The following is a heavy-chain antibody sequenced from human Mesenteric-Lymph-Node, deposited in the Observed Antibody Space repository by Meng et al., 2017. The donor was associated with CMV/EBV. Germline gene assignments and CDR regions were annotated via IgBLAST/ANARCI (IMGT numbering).Heavy chain of an antibody. Sequence: ASVTVSCKASGYTFTGYYMHWVRQAPGQGLEWMGWINPNSGGTNYAQKFQGRVTMTRDTSISTAYMELSRLRSDDTAVYYCARDYYDSSGLDYWGQGTLVTVSS. J-gene: IGHJ4*02. CDR2: INPNSGGT. CDR1: GYTFTGYY. D-gene: IGHD3-22*01. V-gene: IGHV1-2*02. CDR3: ARDYYDSSGLDY.